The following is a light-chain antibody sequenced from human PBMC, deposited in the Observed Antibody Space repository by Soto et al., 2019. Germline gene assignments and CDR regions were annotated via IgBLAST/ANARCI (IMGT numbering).Light chain of an antibody. J-gene: IGLJ1*01. CDR1: TSKIGSNS. CDR3: AAWDDSLSAYV. V-gene: IGLV1-47*01. CDR2: RNN. Sequence: QSVLTQPPSASGTPGQRATISCSGSTSKIGSNSVYWHQQLPGTAPKLLIYRNNQRPSGVPDRFSDSKSGTSASLAISGLRSEDEADYYCAAWDDSLSAYVFGTGTKLTVL.